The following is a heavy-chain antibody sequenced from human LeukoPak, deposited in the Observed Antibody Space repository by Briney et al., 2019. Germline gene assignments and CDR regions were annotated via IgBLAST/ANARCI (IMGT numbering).Heavy chain of an antibody. CDR2: IYYSGST. CDR3: ARHGGSGSYYNWFDP. V-gene: IGHV4-59*08. D-gene: IGHD1-26*01. Sequence: PSGTLPLTCTVSGGSISSFYWSWIRQPPGKGLEWIGYIYYSGSTNYNPSLKSRVTISVDTSKNQLSLKLSSVTAADTAVYYCARHGGSGSYYNWFDPWGQGTLVTVSS. J-gene: IGHJ5*02. CDR1: GGSISSFY.